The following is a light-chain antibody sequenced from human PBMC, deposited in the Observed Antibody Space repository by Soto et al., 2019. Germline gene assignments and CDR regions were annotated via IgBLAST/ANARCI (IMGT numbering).Light chain of an antibody. J-gene: IGKJ1*01. CDR3: QHYNNWPPWT. CDR1: QNIRSR. V-gene: IGKV1-5*01. CDR2: DAS. Sequence: DFQMTQSPSTLSASVGDRVTITCRASQNIRSRLAWFQQKPGRAPKLLIYDASSLESGVPQRFSGSGSGTELTLTISSLQSEDFAVYYCQHYNNWPPWTFGQGTKVDI.